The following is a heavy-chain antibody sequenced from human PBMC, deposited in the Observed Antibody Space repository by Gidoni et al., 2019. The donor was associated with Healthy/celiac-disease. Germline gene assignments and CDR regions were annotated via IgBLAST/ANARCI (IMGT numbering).Heavy chain of an antibody. CDR1: GYSFTIYW. V-gene: IGHV5-51*01. D-gene: IGHD4-17*01. J-gene: IGHJ5*02. CDR2: IYPGDSDT. Sequence: EVQLVQSGAEVKKPWESLKISCKGSGYSFTIYWIGWVRQMPGKGLEWMGIIYPGDSDTRYSPSFQGQVTISADKSISTAYLQWSSLKASDTAMYYCARHVDYGDYSGYCWFDPWGQGTLVTVSS. CDR3: ARHVDYGDYSGYCWFDP.